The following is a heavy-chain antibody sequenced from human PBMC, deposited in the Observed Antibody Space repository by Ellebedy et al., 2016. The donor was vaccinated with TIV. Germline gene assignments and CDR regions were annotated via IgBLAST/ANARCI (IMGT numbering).Heavy chain of an antibody. CDR2: ISAYNGNT. D-gene: IGHD3-10*01. V-gene: IGHV1-18*01. CDR1: GYTFTSYG. CDR3: AREFPALWFGESLSGMDV. J-gene: IGHJ6*02. Sequence: AASVKVSCKASGYTFTSYGISWVRQAPGQGLEWMGWISAYNGNTNYAQKLQGRVTMTTDTSTSTAYMELRSLRSDDTAVYYCAREFPALWFGESLSGMDVWGQGTTVTVSS.